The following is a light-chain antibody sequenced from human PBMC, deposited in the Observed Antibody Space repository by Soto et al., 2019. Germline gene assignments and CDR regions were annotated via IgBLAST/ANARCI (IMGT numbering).Light chain of an antibody. J-gene: IGLJ1*01. CDR2: EGS. CDR3: CSYARSSTYV. V-gene: IGLV2-23*01. CDR1: SGDVGSYNL. Sequence: QSALTQPASVSGSPGQSITISCTGTSGDVGSYNLVSWYQHHPGKAPKLMIYEGSKRPSGVSNRFSGSKSGSTASLTISGLQAEDEADYYCCSYARSSTYVFGTGTKVTAL.